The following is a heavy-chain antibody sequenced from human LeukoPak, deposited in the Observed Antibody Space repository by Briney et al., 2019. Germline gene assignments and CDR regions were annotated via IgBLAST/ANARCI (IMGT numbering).Heavy chain of an antibody. V-gene: IGHV3-23*01. CDR3: AKDRSTVTLPHLLNYYGMDV. CDR1: GFTFSSYA. Sequence: GGSLRLSCAASGFTFSSYAMSWVRQAAGKGLEWVSAISGSGGSTYYADSVKGRFTISRDNSKNTLYLQMNSLRAEDTAVYYCAKDRSTVTLPHLLNYYGMDVWGQGTTVTVSS. CDR2: ISGSGGST. D-gene: IGHD4-11*01. J-gene: IGHJ6*02.